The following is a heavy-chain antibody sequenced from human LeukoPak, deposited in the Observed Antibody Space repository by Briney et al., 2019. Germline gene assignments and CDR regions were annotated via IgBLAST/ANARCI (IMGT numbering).Heavy chain of an antibody. CDR1: GFTFSSYS. CDR3: AKTGKYTYGFFDY. J-gene: IGHJ4*02. Sequence: GGSLRLSCAASGFTFSSYSMNWVRQAPGKGLEWVSSISSSSSYIYYADSVKGRFTISRDNARNSLYLQMNSLRAEDSAVYYCAKTGKYTYGFFDYWGQGTLVTVSS. D-gene: IGHD5-18*01. V-gene: IGHV3-21*04. CDR2: ISSSSSYI.